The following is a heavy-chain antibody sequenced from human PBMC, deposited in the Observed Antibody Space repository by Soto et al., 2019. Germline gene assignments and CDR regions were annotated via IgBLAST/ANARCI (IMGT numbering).Heavy chain of an antibody. D-gene: IGHD6-19*01. V-gene: IGHV1-69*12. J-gene: IGHJ6*02. CDR3: ARVDAVAGSYNYHGLDV. CDR1: GGTFSNYA. Sequence: QVQLVQSGAEVTKPGSSVKVSCKASGGTFSNYAISWVRQAPGQGLEWMGGIVPIFGTTNYAQKFQGRVTIIADDSTTTACLELSRLRSEDTAMYYCARVDAVAGSYNYHGLDVWGQGTAVRVSS. CDR2: IVPIFGTT.